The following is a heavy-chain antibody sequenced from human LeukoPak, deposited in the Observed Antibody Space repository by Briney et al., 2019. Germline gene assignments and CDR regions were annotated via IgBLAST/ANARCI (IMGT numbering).Heavy chain of an antibody. J-gene: IGHJ6*03. Sequence: SETLSLTCSVSGASISSHYWSWIRQPPGKGLEWIGYIYYSVRTNYNPSLKSRVTISVDTSKNQFSLKLSSVTAADTAVYYCARLPNGGLTLYYYYYMDVWGKGTTVTVSS. CDR1: GASISSHY. D-gene: IGHD2-8*01. CDR2: IYYSVRT. CDR3: ARLPNGGLTLYYYYYMDV. V-gene: IGHV4-59*11.